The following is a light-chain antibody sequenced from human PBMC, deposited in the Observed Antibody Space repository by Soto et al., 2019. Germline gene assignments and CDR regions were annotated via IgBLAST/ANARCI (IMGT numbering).Light chain of an antibody. CDR3: AAWDDSLSGSWV. J-gene: IGLJ3*02. CDR2: MNN. CDR1: SSNIGSNS. Sequence: QSVLTQPPSASGTPGQRVTISCSGSSSNIGSNSVYWYQQLPGTAPKLLIYMNNQRPSGVPDRFSGSKSGTSASLAISGLRSEDEADYYCAAWDDSLSGSWVFGGGTKLTVL. V-gene: IGLV1-47*01.